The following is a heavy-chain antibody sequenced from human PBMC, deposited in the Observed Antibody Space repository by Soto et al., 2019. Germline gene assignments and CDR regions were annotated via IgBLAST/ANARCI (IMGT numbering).Heavy chain of an antibody. CDR3: AREDSSGSNGYYYYGMDV. Sequence: QVQLVQSGAEVKKPGSSVKVSCKASGGTFSSYAISWVRQAPGQGLEWMGGIIPIFGTANYAQKFQGRVTITADESTSTAYMELSSLRSEDTAVYYGAREDSSGSNGYYYYGMDVWGQGTTVTVSS. CDR2: IIPIFGTA. D-gene: IGHD6-19*01. CDR1: GGTFSSYA. J-gene: IGHJ6*02. V-gene: IGHV1-69*12.